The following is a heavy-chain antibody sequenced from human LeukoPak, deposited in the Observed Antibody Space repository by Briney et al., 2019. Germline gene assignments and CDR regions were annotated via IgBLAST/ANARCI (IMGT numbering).Heavy chain of an antibody. CDR3: ATGAYTSESFYFGDIFN. D-gene: IGHD3-10*01. J-gene: IGHJ4*02. Sequence: GASVKVSCKVSGYILTELSIHWVRQAPGKGLEWMGGFDPQYGEGVYAQKFLGRVTMTEDTSTDTAYMELRSLSSDDTAVYYCATGAYTSESFYFGDIFNWGQGTLVTVSS. V-gene: IGHV1-24*01. CDR2: FDPQYGEG. CDR1: GYILTELS.